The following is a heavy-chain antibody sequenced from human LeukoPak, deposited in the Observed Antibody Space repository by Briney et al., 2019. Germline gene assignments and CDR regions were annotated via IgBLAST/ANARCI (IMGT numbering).Heavy chain of an antibody. D-gene: IGHD3-3*01. CDR1: GFTFSSYA. J-gene: IGHJ6*02. Sequence: GGSLRLSCAASGFTFSSYAMSWVRQTPGKGLEWVSAISGSGGSTYYADSVKGRFTISRDNSKNTLFLQMNSLRVEDTASYYCAKSVAIYFYYGLDVWGQGTTVTVSS. V-gene: IGHV3-23*01. CDR3: AKSVAIYFYYGLDV. CDR2: ISGSGGST.